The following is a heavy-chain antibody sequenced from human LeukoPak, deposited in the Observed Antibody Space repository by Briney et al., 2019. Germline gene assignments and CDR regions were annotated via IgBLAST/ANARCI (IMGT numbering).Heavy chain of an antibody. V-gene: IGHV3-48*04. Sequence: GGFLRLSCAASGFTFSSYSMNWVRQAPGKGLEWVSFISSSSSTIYYADSVKGRFTISRDNAKNSLYLQMTSLRAEDTAVYYCARDRGGSYSAIDYWGQGTLVTVSS. J-gene: IGHJ4*02. D-gene: IGHD1-26*01. CDR3: ARDRGGSYSAIDY. CDR2: ISSSSSTI. CDR1: GFTFSSYS.